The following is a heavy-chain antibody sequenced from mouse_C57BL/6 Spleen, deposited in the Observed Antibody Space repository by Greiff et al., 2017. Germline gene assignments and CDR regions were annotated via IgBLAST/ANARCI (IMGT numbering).Heavy chain of an antibody. CDR1: GFTFSDYG. Sequence: DVMLVESGGGLVKPGGSLKLSCAASGFTFSDYGMHWVRQAPEKGLEWVAYISSGSSTIYYADTVKGRFTISRDNAKNTLFLQMTSLRSEDTAMYYCARGLPSLSMDYWGQGTSVTVSS. V-gene: IGHV5-17*01. CDR2: ISSGSSTI. D-gene: IGHD3-1*01. J-gene: IGHJ4*01. CDR3: ARGLPSLSMDY.